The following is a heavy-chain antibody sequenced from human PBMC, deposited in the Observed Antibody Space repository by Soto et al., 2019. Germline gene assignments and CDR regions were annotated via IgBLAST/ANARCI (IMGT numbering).Heavy chain of an antibody. CDR2: ISGSGDKT. CDR3: AKDRFGIVGPVDY. J-gene: IGHJ4*02. D-gene: IGHD1-26*01. V-gene: IGHV3-23*01. Sequence: PGGSLRLSCAASGLIFSDYAMSWVRQAPGKGLECVACISGSGDKTFYADSVKGRFTISRDNSKNTVSLHMNSLRVDDTAVYFCAKDRFGIVGPVDYWGPGPLVTVSS. CDR1: GLIFSDYA.